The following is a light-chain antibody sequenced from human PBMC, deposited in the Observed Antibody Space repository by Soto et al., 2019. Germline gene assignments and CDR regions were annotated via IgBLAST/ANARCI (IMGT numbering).Light chain of an antibody. CDR1: SSDVGGYNY. J-gene: IGLJ2*01. CDR2: EVS. Sequence: QSVLTQPPSASGSPGQSVTISCTGTSSDVGGYNYVSWYHQHPGKAPKLIIYEVSKRPSGVPDRFSGSKSGNTASLTVSGLQAGDEADYYCSSYAGSNSVIFGGGTKLTVL. CDR3: SSYAGSNSVI. V-gene: IGLV2-8*01.